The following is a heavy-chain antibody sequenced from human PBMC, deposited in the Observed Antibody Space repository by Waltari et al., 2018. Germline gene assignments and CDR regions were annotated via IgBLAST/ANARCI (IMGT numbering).Heavy chain of an antibody. Sequence: QVQLVQSGAEVKKPGSSVKVSCKASGGTLSSYPFTWVRQAPGQGLEWMGGIIPIFGTTNVAQKFHGRVTISADESTSTVFLELSSLRAEDTAVYYCARDFWSGTDYYYYMDVWGKGTTVTVSS. CDR1: GGTLSSYP. CDR3: ARDFWSGTDYYYYMDV. V-gene: IGHV1-69*01. J-gene: IGHJ6*03. CDR2: IIPIFGTT. D-gene: IGHD3-3*01.